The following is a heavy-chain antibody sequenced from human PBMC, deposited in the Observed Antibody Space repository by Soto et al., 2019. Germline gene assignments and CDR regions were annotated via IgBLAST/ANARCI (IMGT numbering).Heavy chain of an antibody. V-gene: IGHV1-69*12. Sequence: QVQLMQSGAEVKKPGSSVKVSCKASGGTFSTSAISWVRQAPGEGLEWVGGIMPVFATPAYAQKFQGRVTISADESTTTAYLELTSLTTDDTAVYYCARDTARQQLGGNYYSILDVWGQGNAITVSS. D-gene: IGHD5-18*01. J-gene: IGHJ6*02. CDR3: ARDTARQQLGGNYYSILDV. CDR2: IMPVFATP. CDR1: GGTFSTSA.